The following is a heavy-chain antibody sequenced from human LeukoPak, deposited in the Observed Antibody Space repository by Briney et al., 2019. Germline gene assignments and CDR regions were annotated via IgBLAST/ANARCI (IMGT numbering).Heavy chain of an antibody. Sequence: PGGSLRLSCAASGFTFSSYAMSWIRQPPGKGLEWIGEINHSGSTNYNPSLKSRVTISVDTSKNQFSLKLSSVTAADTAVYYCARLGRRDGYNSDYWGQGTLVTVSS. J-gene: IGHJ4*02. CDR3: ARLGRRDGYNSDY. V-gene: IGHV4-34*01. D-gene: IGHD5-24*01. CDR2: INHSGST. CDR1: GFTFSSYA.